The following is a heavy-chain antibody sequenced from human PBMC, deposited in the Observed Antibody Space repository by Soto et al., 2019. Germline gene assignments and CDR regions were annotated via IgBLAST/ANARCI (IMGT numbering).Heavy chain of an antibody. CDR3: AHRRSPIFGVPTPFDY. V-gene: IGHV2-5*02. J-gene: IGHJ4*02. CDR1: GFSLTTSGVG. CDR2: IYWDDDR. D-gene: IGHD3-3*01. Sequence: SGPTLVNPIQTLTLTCTFSGFSLTTSGVGVGWIRQPPRKALEWLALIYWDDDRRYSPSLKSRLTITKDTSKNQVVLTMTNMDPVDTATYYCAHRRSPIFGVPTPFDYWGQGTLVTVAS.